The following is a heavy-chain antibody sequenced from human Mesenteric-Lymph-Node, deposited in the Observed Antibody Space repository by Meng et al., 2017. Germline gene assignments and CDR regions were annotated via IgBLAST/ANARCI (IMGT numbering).Heavy chain of an antibody. CDR3: ARDYGSVD. Sequence: SETLSLTCSVSGYSISSGYFWGWIRQPPGKGLEWIGSGYQNGNTYYNPSLKSRLTISLDMSKNQFSLRLTSVTAADTAVYYCARDYGSVDWGQGTLVTVSS. V-gene: IGHV4-38-2*02. CDR1: GYSISSGYF. CDR2: GYQNGNT. D-gene: IGHD3-10*01. J-gene: IGHJ4*02.